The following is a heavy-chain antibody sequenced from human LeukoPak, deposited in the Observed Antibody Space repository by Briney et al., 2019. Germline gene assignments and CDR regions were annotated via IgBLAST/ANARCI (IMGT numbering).Heavy chain of an antibody. CDR3: AKEAWVGRGDTVMV. CDR1: GFTFSSYG. CDR2: IRYDGSNK. Sequence: PGGSLRLSCAASGFTFSSYGMRWVRQAPGKGLEWVAFIRYDGSNKYYADSVKGRFTISRDNSKNTLHLQMNSLRAEDTAVHYCAKEAWVGRGDTVMVWGQGTLVTVSS. J-gene: IGHJ4*02. D-gene: IGHD5-18*01. V-gene: IGHV3-30*02.